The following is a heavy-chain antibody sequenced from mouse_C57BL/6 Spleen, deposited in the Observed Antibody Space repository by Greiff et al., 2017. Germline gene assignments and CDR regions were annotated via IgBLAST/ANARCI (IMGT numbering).Heavy chain of an antibody. CDR1: GYSITSGYY. Sequence: DVKLVESGPGLVKPSQSLSLTCSVTGYSITSGYYWNWIRQFPGNKLEWMGYISYDGSNNYNPSLKNRISITRDTSKKQFFLKLNSVTTEDTATYCCARDSSGYPFAYWGQGTLVTVSA. CDR3: ARDSSGYPFAY. D-gene: IGHD3-2*02. CDR2: ISYDGSN. V-gene: IGHV3-6*01. J-gene: IGHJ3*01.